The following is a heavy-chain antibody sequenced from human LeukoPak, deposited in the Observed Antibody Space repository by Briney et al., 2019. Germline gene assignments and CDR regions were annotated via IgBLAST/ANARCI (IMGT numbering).Heavy chain of an antibody. V-gene: IGHV4-59*08. CDR1: GGSISSYY. Sequence: SETLSLTCTVSGGSISSYYWSWIRQPPGKGLEWIGYIYYSGSTNYNPSLKSRVTISVDTSKNQFSLKLSSVTAADTAVYYCARGGPNCFAPWGKGTLVTVPS. CDR2: IYYSGST. CDR3: ARGGPNCFAP. J-gene: IGHJ5*02.